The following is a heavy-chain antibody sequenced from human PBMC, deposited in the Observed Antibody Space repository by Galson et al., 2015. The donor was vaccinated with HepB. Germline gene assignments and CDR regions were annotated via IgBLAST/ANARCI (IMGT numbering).Heavy chain of an antibody. V-gene: IGHV3-23*01. CDR1: GFTFSSYA. J-gene: IGHJ5*02. CDR2: ISGSGGST. CDR3: TRGGSGDYGWFDP. D-gene: IGHD4-17*01. Sequence: SLRLSCAASGFTFSSYAMSWVRQAPGKGLEWVSAISGSGGSTYYADSVKGRFTISRGNSKNTLYLQMNSLRVEDTAVYYCTRGGSGDYGWFDPWGQGTLVTVSS.